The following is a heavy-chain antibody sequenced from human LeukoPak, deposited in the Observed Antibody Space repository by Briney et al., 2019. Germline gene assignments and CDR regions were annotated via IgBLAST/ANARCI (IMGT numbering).Heavy chain of an antibody. J-gene: IGHJ6*02. CDR2: LDYSGST. CDR1: GDSSTNSLYY. V-gene: IGHV4-39*07. Sequence: PSETLSLTCTVSGDSSTNSLYYWGWVRQPPGKGLEWIGTLDYSGSTHYNPSLRSRAAISIDTSKNQFSLTLSPVTAADTAVYYCARNGAYCMDVWGQGTTVSVSS. CDR3: ARNGAYCMDV. D-gene: IGHD2-21*01.